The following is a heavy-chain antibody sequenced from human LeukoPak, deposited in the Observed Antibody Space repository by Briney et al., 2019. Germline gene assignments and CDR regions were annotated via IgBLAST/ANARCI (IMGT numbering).Heavy chain of an antibody. CDR1: GYTFTSYD. CDR2: MNPNSGNT. J-gene: IGHJ6*02. Sequence: GDSVKVACKASGYTFTSYDINWVRQATGQGLEWMGWMNPNSGNTGYAQKFQGRVTMTRNTSISTAYMELSSLRSEDTAVYYCAGDQYYYYGMDVWGQGTTVTVSS. CDR3: AGDQYYYYGMDV. V-gene: IGHV1-8*01.